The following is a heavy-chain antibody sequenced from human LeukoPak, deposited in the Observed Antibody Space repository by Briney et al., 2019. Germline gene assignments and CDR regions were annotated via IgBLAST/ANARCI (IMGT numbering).Heavy chain of an antibody. D-gene: IGHD6-13*01. CDR1: GYSFTSYW. CDR3: ARARRETPHSSSPLHY. Sequence: GESLKISCKGSGYSFTSYWIGWVRQMPGKGLEWMGIIYPGDSDTRYSPSFQGQVTISADKSISTAYLQWSSLKASDTAMYYCARARRETPHSSSPLHYWGQGTLVTVSS. CDR2: IYPGDSDT. J-gene: IGHJ4*02. V-gene: IGHV5-51*01.